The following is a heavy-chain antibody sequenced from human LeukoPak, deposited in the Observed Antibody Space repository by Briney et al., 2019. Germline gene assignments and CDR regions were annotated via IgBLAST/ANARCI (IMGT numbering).Heavy chain of an antibody. J-gene: IGHJ4*02. CDR3: ARSLEYSSTDFDY. V-gene: IGHV3-48*01. CDR1: GFTFSSYS. D-gene: IGHD6-6*01. Sequence: GGSLRLPCAASGFTFSSYSMNWVSQAPGKGVVWVSYISSSSSTIYYADSVKGRFTISRDNAKNSLYLQMNSLRAEDTAVYYCARSLEYSSTDFDYWGQGTLVTVSS. CDR2: ISSSSSTI.